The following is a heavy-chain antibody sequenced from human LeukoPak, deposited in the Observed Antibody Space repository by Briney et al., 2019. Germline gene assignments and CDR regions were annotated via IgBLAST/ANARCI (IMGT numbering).Heavy chain of an antibody. D-gene: IGHD6-13*01. CDR1: CGSVSSDY. J-gene: IGHJ4*02. CDR2: VYYNGNT. CDR3: ARAPTSAAGPYFDY. V-gene: IGHV4-59*02. Sequence: SETLSLTCTVYCGSVSSDYWSWIRQPPGKGLEWIGYVYYNGNTNYNPFLKSRVTMSVYTPKNQFSLKLCAVSLPGTAIYYCARAPTSAAGPYFDYWGQGTLVTVSS.